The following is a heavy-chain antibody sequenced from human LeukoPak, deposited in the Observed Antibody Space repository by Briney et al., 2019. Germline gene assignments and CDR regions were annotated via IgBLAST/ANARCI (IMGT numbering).Heavy chain of an antibody. CDR3: ARLGPPPGEIITFGGAPQPYFDY. CDR1: GVSVNSGSYY. Sequence: SETLSLTCTVSGVSVNSGSYYWSWIRQPPGKGLEWIGNIYYSGSTNYKPPLKSRVTTSVDTSKNQFSLKLRSVTAADTAVYYCARLGPPPGEIITFGGAPQPYFDYWGQGTLVTVSS. V-gene: IGHV4-61*01. J-gene: IGHJ4*02. D-gene: IGHD3-16*01. CDR2: IYYSGST.